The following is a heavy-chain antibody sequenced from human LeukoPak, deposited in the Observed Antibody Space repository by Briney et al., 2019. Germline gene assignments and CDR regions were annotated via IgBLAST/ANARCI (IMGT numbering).Heavy chain of an antibody. Sequence: SETLSLTCTVSGASISSHYGSWIRQPAGKGLEWIGYIYYSGSTNHNPSLKSRDTISVDTSKNQLSLKLSSVTSADTAVYYCARTIIVGATIRYYYGIYVWRQGTTVTVSS. V-gene: IGHV4-59*11. CDR1: GASISSHY. CDR2: IYYSGST. D-gene: IGHD1-26*01. J-gene: IGHJ6*02. CDR3: ARTIIVGATIRYYYGIYV.